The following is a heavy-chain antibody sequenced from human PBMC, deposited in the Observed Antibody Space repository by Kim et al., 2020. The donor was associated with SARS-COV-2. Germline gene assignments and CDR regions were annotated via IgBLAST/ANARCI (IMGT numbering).Heavy chain of an antibody. Sequence: FFVDSVKGRFTIPRDNAKNSLYLQMNSLRAEDTAVYYCARDFTTSSFFDYGGQGTLVTVSS. V-gene: IGHV3-7*01. D-gene: IGHD2-2*01. CDR3: ARDFTTSSFFDY. J-gene: IGHJ4*02.